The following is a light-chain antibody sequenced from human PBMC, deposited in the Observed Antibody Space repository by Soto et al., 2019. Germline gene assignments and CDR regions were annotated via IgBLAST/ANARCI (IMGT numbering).Light chain of an antibody. Sequence: DIQMTQSPSSLSASVGDRVTITCRASQSITNFLNWYQQKPGKAPRLLIYAVSHLESGVPSRFSGSGYGTDFTLTISNLQPEDFATYYCQQSVILWTFGQGTKVEIK. CDR1: QSITNF. CDR2: AVS. CDR3: QQSVILWT. V-gene: IGKV1-39*01. J-gene: IGKJ1*01.